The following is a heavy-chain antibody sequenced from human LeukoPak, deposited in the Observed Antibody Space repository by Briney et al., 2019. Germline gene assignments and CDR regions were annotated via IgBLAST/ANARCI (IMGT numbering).Heavy chain of an antibody. J-gene: IGHJ4*02. V-gene: IGHV4-59*08. CDR2: IYYSGST. Sequence: PSETLSLPCTVSGGSISGYHCSWLRQPPGKGLAWIGYIYYSGSTNYNPSLKSRVTLSLDTSKNQFSLKLSSVTAADTAVYYCARHVEYSYGFHFDYWGQGTLVTVSS. CDR1: GGSISGYH. D-gene: IGHD5-18*01. CDR3: ARHVEYSYGFHFDY.